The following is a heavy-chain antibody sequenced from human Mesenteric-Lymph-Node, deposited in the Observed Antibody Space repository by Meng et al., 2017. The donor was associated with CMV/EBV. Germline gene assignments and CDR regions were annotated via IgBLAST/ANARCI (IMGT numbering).Heavy chain of an antibody. Sequence: KASGYTFTGYYMHWVRQAPGQGLEWMGRINPNSGGTNYAQKFQGRVTMTRDTSISTAYMELSRLRSDDTAVYYCARDADIVATMGFDYWGQGTLVTVSS. CDR2: INPNSGGT. CDR1: GYTFTGYY. J-gene: IGHJ4*02. V-gene: IGHV1-2*06. D-gene: IGHD5-12*01. CDR3: ARDADIVATMGFDY.